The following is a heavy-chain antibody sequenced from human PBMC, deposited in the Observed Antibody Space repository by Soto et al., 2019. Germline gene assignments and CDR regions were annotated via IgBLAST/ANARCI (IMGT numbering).Heavy chain of an antibody. D-gene: IGHD5-18*01. CDR3: AKDVSILGWLALGAPFDS. J-gene: IGHJ4*01. CDR2: ISATGRKT. V-gene: IGHV3-23*01. CDR1: GFTFSSYA. Sequence: EVHLLDSGGNVVQPGGSLRLSCAASGFTFSSYAMNWVRQAPGNGLEWVSSISATGRKTYYADSVKGRFTISRDMSKNKLYLKLDSLTVEDTAIYYCAKDVSILGWLALGAPFDSWGQGTLVTVSS.